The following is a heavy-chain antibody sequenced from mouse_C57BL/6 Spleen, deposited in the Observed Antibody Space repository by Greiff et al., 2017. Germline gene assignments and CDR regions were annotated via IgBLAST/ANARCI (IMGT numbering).Heavy chain of an antibody. D-gene: IGHD1-1*01. CDR3: AREGDYYGSSPLGYFDV. Sequence: SGPELVKPGASVKIPCKASGYTFTDYNMDWVKQSHGKSLEWIGDINPNNGGTIYNQKFKGKATLTVDKSSSTAYMELRSLTSEDTAVYYCAREGDYYGSSPLGYFDVWGTGTTVTVSS. CDR1: GYTFTDYN. J-gene: IGHJ1*03. V-gene: IGHV1-18*01. CDR2: INPNNGGT.